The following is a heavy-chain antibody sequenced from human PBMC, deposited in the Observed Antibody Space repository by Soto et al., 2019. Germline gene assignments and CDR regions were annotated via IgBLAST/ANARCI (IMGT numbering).Heavy chain of an antibody. Sequence: QVPLVQSGAEVKKPGASVKVSCKASGYTFTSYGISWVRQAPGQGLEWMGWISAYNGNTNYAQKLQGRVTMTTDTSTSTAYMELRSLRSDDTAVYYCARVPPIVVVPAPYYMDVWGKGTTVTVSS. V-gene: IGHV1-18*01. J-gene: IGHJ6*03. D-gene: IGHD2-2*01. CDR2: ISAYNGNT. CDR1: GYTFTSYG. CDR3: ARVPPIVVVPAPYYMDV.